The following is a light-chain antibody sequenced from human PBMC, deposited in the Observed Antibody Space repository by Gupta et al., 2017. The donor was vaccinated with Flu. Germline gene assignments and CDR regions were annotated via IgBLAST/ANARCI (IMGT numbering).Light chain of an antibody. CDR1: QIVGPN. Sequence: SPATLSVAPGRRSTPSCRASQIVGPNVACYQQKPSQAPSLLIDGASHRAVDIPARFSGSGSGTEFTLTISSLQSEDFAFYYCEHYNNWPLFGPGTRVDIK. CDR3: EHYNNWPL. V-gene: IGKV3-15*01. J-gene: IGKJ3*01. CDR2: GAS.